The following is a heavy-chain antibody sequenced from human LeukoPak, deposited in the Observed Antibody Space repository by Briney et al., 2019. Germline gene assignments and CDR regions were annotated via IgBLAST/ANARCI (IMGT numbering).Heavy chain of an antibody. CDR1: GGTFSRYA. J-gene: IGHJ4*02. CDR3: ARNGEDELPIDY. D-gene: IGHD4-17*01. CDR2: IIPIFGTA. Sequence: ASVKVSCKASGGTFSRYAISWVRQAPGQGLEWMGRIIPIFGTANYAQKFQGRVTITTDESTSTAYMELSSLRSEDTAVYYCARNGEDELPIDYWGQGTLVTVSS. V-gene: IGHV1-69*05.